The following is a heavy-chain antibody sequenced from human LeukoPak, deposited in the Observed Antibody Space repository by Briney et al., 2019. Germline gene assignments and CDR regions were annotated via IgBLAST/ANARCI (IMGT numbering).Heavy chain of an antibody. J-gene: IGHJ4*02. CDR3: ASSSSWYLGYFDY. Sequence: ASVKVSCKASGYTFTGYYMHWVRQAPGQGLEWMGWINPNSGGTNCAQKFQGRVTMTRDTSISTAYMELSRLRSDDTAVYYCASSSSWYLGYFDYWGQGTLVTVSS. D-gene: IGHD6-13*01. CDR2: INPNSGGT. V-gene: IGHV1-2*02. CDR1: GYTFTGYY.